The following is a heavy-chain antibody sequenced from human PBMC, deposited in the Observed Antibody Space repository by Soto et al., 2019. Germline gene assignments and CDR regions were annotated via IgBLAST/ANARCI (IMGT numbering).Heavy chain of an antibody. CDR3: AEGLGSGSYAASDS. Sequence: EVQLLESGGGLVQPGGSLRLSCAASGFTFSNYALSWVRQAPGKGLEWVSAITGSGDSTYYADSVKGRFTVSRDKSKHTLSLEINSLSAEDTALYYCAEGLGSGSYAASDSWGQGTLVTVSS. J-gene: IGHJ5*01. V-gene: IGHV3-23*01. D-gene: IGHD1-26*01. CDR2: ITGSGDST. CDR1: GFTFSNYA.